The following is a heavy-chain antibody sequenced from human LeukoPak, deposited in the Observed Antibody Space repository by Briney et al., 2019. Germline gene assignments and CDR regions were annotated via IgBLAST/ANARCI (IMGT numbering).Heavy chain of an antibody. Sequence: SETLSLTCTVSGGSISSYYWSWNRQPPGKGLEWIGEIYHSGSTNYNPSLKSRVTISVDKSKNQFSLKLSSVTAADTAVYYCASSIAAAAWFDPWGQGTLVTVSS. V-gene: IGHV4-59*12. J-gene: IGHJ5*02. CDR1: GGSISSYY. CDR3: ASSIAAAAWFDP. D-gene: IGHD6-13*01. CDR2: IYHSGST.